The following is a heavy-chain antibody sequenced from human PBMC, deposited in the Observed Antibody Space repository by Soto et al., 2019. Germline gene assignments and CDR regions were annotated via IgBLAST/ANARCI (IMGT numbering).Heavy chain of an antibody. V-gene: IGHV2-5*02. CDR2: IYWDDDK. D-gene: IGHD6-19*01. CDR1: GFSLNTGGGG. CDR3: ARRRGGFGGGWTTPYFDY. Sequence: QITLKESGPTLVKPTQTLTLTCSFSGFSLNTGGGGVGWIRQPPGKALEWLAVIYWDDDKSWSPTLRDRLSITRDASDDQVVLTVTNMDPVDTATYYCARRRGGFGGGWTTPYFDYWGQGTLVTVSS. J-gene: IGHJ4*02.